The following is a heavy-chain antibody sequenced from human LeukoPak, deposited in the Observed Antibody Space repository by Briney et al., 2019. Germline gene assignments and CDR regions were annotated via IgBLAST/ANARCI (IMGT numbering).Heavy chain of an antibody. D-gene: IGHD3/OR15-3a*01. CDR2: IYYSGST. J-gene: IGHJ4*02. CDR1: GGSISNSFYY. Sequence: SETLSLTCTVSGGSISNSFYYWAWIRQPPGKGLQWIGSIYYSGSTYYNPSLKSRVAISVDASKSQFSLKLSSVTAADTAVYYCARQTGSGLFILPGGQGTLVTVSS. V-gene: IGHV4-39*01. CDR3: ARQTGSGLFILP.